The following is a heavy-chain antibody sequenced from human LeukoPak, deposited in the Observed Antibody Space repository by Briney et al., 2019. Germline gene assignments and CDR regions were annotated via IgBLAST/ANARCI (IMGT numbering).Heavy chain of an antibody. V-gene: IGHV1-18*01. CDR1: GGTFSSYA. J-gene: IGHJ4*02. CDR3: AREESIGSYQFLHDY. CDR2: ISPYNSNT. Sequence: ASVKVSCKASGGTFSSYAISWVRQAPGQGLEWMGWISPYNSNTKYLQKFQGRVTMTTDTSTSTAYVEVRSLRSDDTAVYYCAREESIGSYQFLHDYWGQGTLVTVSS. D-gene: IGHD1-26*01.